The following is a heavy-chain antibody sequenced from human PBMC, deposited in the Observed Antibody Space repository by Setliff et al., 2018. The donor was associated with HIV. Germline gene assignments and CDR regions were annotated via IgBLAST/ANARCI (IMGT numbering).Heavy chain of an antibody. V-gene: IGHV1-3*01. CDR1: GYTFTSYA. CDR2: IHAGNGYT. Sequence: ASVKVSCKASGYTFTSYAMHWVRQAPGQRPEWMGWIHAGNGYTKYSQNFQGRVTMSRDTSTNTVYMELRGLRSDDTAVYYCARNFGLSPSGKYYYYYGMDIWGQGTTVTVSS. D-gene: IGHD3-10*01. J-gene: IGHJ6*02. CDR3: ARNFGLSPSGKYYYYYGMDI.